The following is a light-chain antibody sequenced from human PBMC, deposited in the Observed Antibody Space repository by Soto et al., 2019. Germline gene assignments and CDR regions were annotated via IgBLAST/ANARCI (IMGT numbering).Light chain of an antibody. CDR2: KTS. J-gene: IGKJ1*01. CDR1: QSISYW. CDR3: QQYNSYSPWA. V-gene: IGKV1-5*03. Sequence: DIQMTQSPSTLSASVGERVTITCRASQSISYWLAWYQQKPGKAPKLLIYKTSSLESGVPPRFSGSGSGTEFTLTISSLQPDDFATYYCQQYNSYSPWAFGQGTKVEVK.